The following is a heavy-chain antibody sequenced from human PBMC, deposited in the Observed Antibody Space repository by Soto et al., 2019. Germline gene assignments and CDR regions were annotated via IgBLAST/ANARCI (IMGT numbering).Heavy chain of an antibody. CDR3: VRDGGSPDIDFDY. CDR1: TFSLTNYW. D-gene: IGHD2-15*01. Sequence: EVHLMESGGGLAQPGGSLRLSCAASTFSLTNYWTHWVRQAPGKGLVWVACIGGYGSGTTYADSVRGRFTLSRDNAKNTVYLQMNSLRAEDTAMYYCVRDGGSPDIDFDYWGQGTLVTVSS. V-gene: IGHV3-74*01. CDR2: IGGYGSGT. J-gene: IGHJ4*02.